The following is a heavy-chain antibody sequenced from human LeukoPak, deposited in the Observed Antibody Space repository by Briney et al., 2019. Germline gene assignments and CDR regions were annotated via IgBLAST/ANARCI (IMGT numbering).Heavy chain of an antibody. V-gene: IGHV3-73*01. D-gene: IGHD3-22*01. CDR3: TSLYDSSRP. J-gene: IGHJ5*02. Sequence: GGSLRLSCAASGFTFSDSGMDWVRQASGKGLEWVGRIRSKANNYATTYAASVKGRLTISRDDSKNTAFLQMNSLKSEDMAVYYCTSLYDSSRPWGQGTLVTVSS. CDR1: GFTFSDSG. CDR2: IRSKANNYAT.